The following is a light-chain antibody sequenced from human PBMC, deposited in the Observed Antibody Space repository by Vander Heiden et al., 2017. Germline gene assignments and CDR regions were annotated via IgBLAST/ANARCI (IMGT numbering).Light chain of an antibody. V-gene: IGKV3-11*01. Sequence: EIVLTQSPATLSLSPGERATLPCRASQSVSSYLAWYQQKPGQAPRLLIYDASNRATGIPVRFSGSGSGTDFTLTISSLEPEDFAVYYCQQRSNWPLTFGGGTKVEIK. J-gene: IGKJ4*01. CDR3: QQRSNWPLT. CDR2: DAS. CDR1: QSVSSY.